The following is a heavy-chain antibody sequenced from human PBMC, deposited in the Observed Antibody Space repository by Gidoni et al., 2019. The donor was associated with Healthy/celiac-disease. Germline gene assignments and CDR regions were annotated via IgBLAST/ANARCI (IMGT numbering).Heavy chain of an antibody. CDR1: GYSFTSYW. V-gene: IGHV5-51*01. Sequence: EVQLVQSGAEVKKPGESLTISCKGSGYSFTSYWIGWVRQMPGKGLEWMGIIYPGDSDTRYSPSFQGQVTISADKSISTAYLQWSSLKASDTAMYYCARQETYYYDSSGYFDYWGQGTLVTVSS. D-gene: IGHD3-22*01. CDR2: IYPGDSDT. CDR3: ARQETYYYDSSGYFDY. J-gene: IGHJ4*02.